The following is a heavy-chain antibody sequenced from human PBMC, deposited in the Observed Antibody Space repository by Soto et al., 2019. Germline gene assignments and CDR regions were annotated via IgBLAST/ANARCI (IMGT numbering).Heavy chain of an antibody. V-gene: IGHV3-23*01. J-gene: IGHJ4*02. CDR3: AKVDVSTAGSFDY. CDR2: INPSGDST. Sequence: GGFLRLSCVASGFTFSRHGLSWVRQAPGKGLEWVSTINPSGDSTFYADSVKGRFTISRDNSKNTVYLQMNSPSVGDTAVYLCAKVDVSTAGSFDYWGQGALVTVSS. CDR1: GFTFSRHG. D-gene: IGHD6-13*01.